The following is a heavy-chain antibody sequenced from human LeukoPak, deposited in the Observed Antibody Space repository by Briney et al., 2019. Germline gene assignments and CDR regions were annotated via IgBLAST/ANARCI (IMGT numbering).Heavy chain of an antibody. J-gene: IGHJ6*03. CDR1: GGSINSYY. D-gene: IGHD5-12*01. CDR2: IYYSGST. Sequence: SETLSLTCTVSGGSINSYYWSWIRQPPGKGLEWIGYIYYSGSTNYNPFLKSRVTMSVDTSKNQFSLKLSSVTTADTAVYYCARSTVRLRTYYYYMDVWGKGTTVTVSS. CDR3: ARSTVRLRTYYYYMDV. V-gene: IGHV4-59*01.